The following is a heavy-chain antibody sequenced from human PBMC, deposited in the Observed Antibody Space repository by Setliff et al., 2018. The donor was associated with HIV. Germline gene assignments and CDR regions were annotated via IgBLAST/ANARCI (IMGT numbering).Heavy chain of an antibody. D-gene: IGHD5-18*01. CDR2: ISASNGQT. CDR3: ARDVAYTGYNSDS. J-gene: IGHJ5*01. V-gene: IGHV1-18*01. CDR1: GYTFTKSI. Sequence: ASVKVSCKASGYTFTKSIIHWVRQAPGQGLEWLGRISASNGQTDYGHNYQGRLSMTTDSSTTTAYMELASLRIDDTAVYYCARDVAYTGYNSDSWGQGTLVTVSS.